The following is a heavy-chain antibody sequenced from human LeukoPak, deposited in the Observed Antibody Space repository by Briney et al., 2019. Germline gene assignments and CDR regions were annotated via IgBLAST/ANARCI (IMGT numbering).Heavy chain of an antibody. D-gene: IGHD6-6*01. J-gene: IGHJ4*02. CDR1: GYPFTNYG. V-gene: IGHV1-18*01. CDR2: INPNNGNT. CDR3: ARSNPRSSSPSFDY. Sequence: ASVKVSCKTSGYPFTNYGIIWVREAPGQGLEWMGWINPNNGNTNYAQKPQGRVTMTTDTSTSTAFMELSSLRSDDTAVYYCARSNPRSSSPSFDYWGQGTLVTVSS.